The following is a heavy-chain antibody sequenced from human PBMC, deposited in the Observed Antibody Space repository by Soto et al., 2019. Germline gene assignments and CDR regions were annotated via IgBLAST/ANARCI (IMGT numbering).Heavy chain of an antibody. J-gene: IGHJ4*02. CDR2: IYPGDSDT. Sequence: PGESMKISCKGSGYSFTGYWIGWVRQMPGKGLEWMGIIYPGDSDTRYSPSFQGQVTISADKSISTAYLQWSSLKASDTAMYYCARHSGYDFGKRYPHEPLDYWGQGTLVTVSS. V-gene: IGHV5-51*01. D-gene: IGHD5-12*01. CDR3: ARHSGYDFGKRYPHEPLDY. CDR1: GYSFTGYW.